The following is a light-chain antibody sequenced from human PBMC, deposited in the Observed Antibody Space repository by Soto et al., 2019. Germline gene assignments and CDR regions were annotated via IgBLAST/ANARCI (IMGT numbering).Light chain of an antibody. J-gene: IGKJ1*01. CDR3: QHYNSYSEA. V-gene: IGKV3-15*01. Sequence: EIVMTHSPDTLSVCPWEIATLSCRASQSLSSNLAWYQQKPGQAPRLLIYGASRATGIPARFSGSGSGTEFTLTISSLQSEDFAVYYCQHYNSYSEAFGQGTKVDIK. CDR2: GA. CDR1: QSLSSN.